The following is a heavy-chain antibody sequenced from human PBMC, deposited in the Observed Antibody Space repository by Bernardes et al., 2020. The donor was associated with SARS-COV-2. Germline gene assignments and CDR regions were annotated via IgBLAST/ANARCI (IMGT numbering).Heavy chain of an antibody. CDR2: IYTSGST. CDR1: GGSISSYY. Sequence: ETLSLTCTVSGGSISSYYWSWIRQPAGKGLEWIGRIYTSGSTNYNPSLKSRVTMSVDTSKNQFSLKLSSVTAADTAVYYCARVFIYYGDFYFDYWGQGTLVTVSS. V-gene: IGHV4-4*07. CDR3: ARVFIYYGDFYFDY. J-gene: IGHJ4*02. D-gene: IGHD4-17*01.